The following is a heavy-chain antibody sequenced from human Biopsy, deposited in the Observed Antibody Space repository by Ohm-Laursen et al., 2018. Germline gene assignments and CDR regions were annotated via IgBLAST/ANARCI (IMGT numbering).Heavy chain of an antibody. CDR3: ARATYSSGHKIDS. D-gene: IGHD6-25*01. CDR2: IYSGDST. Sequence: SLRLSCTASGFTFSSYNMIWVRQAPRKGLEWVSVIYSGDSTYYADSVKGRFTISRDESKNTLYLQMNRLRAEDTAVYHCARATYSSGHKIDSWGQGTLVTVSS. V-gene: IGHV3-53*01. J-gene: IGHJ4*02. CDR1: GFTFSSYN.